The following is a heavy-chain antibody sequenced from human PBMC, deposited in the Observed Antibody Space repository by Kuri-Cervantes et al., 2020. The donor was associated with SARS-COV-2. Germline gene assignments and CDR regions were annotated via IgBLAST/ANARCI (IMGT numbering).Heavy chain of an antibody. CDR1: GFTFSSYW. D-gene: IGHD3-3*01. CDR3: ARGGPHAPRRFLEWLQDYYYYGMDV. Sequence: GGSLRLSCAASGFTFSSYWMHWVRQAPGKGLVWVSRINTDGSSTSYADSVKGRLTISRDNAKNTLYLQMNSLRAEDTAVYYCARGGPHAPRRFLEWLQDYYYYGMDVWGQGTTVTVSS. CDR2: INTDGSST. V-gene: IGHV3-74*01. J-gene: IGHJ6*02.